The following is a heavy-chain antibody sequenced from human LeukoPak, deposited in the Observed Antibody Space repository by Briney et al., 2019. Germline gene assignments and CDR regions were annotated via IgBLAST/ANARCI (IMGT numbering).Heavy chain of an antibody. Sequence: SETLSLTCTVSGGSISSYYWSWIRQPPGKGLEWIGYIYYSGSTNYNPSLKSRVTISVDTSKNQFSLKLSSETAADTAVYYCAGSYAYYYYYYMDVWGKGTTVTISS. CDR3: AGSYAYYYYYYMDV. CDR2: IYYSGST. D-gene: IGHD3-16*01. V-gene: IGHV4-59*01. J-gene: IGHJ6*03. CDR1: GGSISSYY.